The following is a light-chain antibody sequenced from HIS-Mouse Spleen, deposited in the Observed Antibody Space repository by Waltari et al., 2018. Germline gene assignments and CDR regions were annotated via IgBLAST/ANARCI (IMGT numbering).Light chain of an antibody. Sequence: SYVLTQPPSVSVAPGQTARITCGGNNIGRKRVHWYQQKPGQAPVLVVYDVSDRPSGIPERFSGSNSGNTATLTISRVEAGDEADYYCQVWDSSSDRVFGTGTKVTVL. V-gene: IGLV3-21*02. CDR2: DVS. J-gene: IGLJ1*01. CDR1: NIGRKR. CDR3: QVWDSSSDRV.